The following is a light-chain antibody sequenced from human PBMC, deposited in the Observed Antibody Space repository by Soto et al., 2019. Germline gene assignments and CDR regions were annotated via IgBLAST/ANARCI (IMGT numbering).Light chain of an antibody. CDR2: NTN. J-gene: IGLJ3*02. Sequence: QTVVTQEPSLSVSPGGTVTLTCALSSGSVATNSYPNWYQQTPGRAPRTLIYNTNTRSSGVPDRFSGSILGNKAALTITGAQADDESDYYCVLYMGSGIWVFGGGTKLTVL. CDR3: VLYMGSGIWV. CDR1: SGSVATNSY. V-gene: IGLV8-61*01.